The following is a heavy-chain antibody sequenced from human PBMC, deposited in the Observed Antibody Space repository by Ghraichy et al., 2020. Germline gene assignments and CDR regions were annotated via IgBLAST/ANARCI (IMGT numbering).Heavy chain of an antibody. CDR3: ARSFRSFCGGDCYPRLNYYTDV. CDR1: GGSMNNYY. CDR2: IYYSGNT. Sequence: SQTLSLTCTVSGGSMNNYYWSWIRQPPGKGLEWIGHIYYSGNTNYNPSLMGRISISVDTSKNQFSLEGNSVTAADTAVYFFARSFRSFCGGDCYPRLNYYTDVWGKGTTVSVSS. D-gene: IGHD2-21*02. J-gene: IGHJ6*03. V-gene: IGHV4-59*01.